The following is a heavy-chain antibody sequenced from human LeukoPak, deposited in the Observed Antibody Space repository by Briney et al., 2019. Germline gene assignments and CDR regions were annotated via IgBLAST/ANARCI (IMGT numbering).Heavy chain of an antibody. CDR1: GGSISSGGYS. Sequence: SETLSLTCAVSGGSISSGGYSWWWVRQPPGKGLEWIGYVFTTGTTYYNPSLNSRVTISLDMSKNQFFLKLRSVTAADTAVYFCVRGVTRGCIYADWGQGTLVTVSS. CDR2: VFTTGTT. J-gene: IGHJ4*02. D-gene: IGHD5-18*01. V-gene: IGHV4-30-4*07. CDR3: VRGVTRGCIYAD.